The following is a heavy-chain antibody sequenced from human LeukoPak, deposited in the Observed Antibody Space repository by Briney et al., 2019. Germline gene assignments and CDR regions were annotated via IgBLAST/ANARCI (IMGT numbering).Heavy chain of an antibody. CDR2: IWYDGSNK. D-gene: IGHD6-13*01. CDR1: GFTFSSYG. Sequence: GRSLRLSCAASGFTFSSYGMHWVRQAPGKGLEWVAVIWYDGSNKYYADSVKGRFSISRDNSKNTLYLQMNSLTAEDTAVYYCARASVAGGFDYWGQGTLVTVSS. J-gene: IGHJ4*02. CDR3: ARASVAGGFDY. V-gene: IGHV3-33*01.